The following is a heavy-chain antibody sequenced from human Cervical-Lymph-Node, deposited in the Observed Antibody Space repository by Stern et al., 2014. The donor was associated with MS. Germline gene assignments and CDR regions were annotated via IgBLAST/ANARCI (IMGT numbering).Heavy chain of an antibody. CDR2: VSSSASYT. V-gene: IGHV3-11*06. CDR1: GFTFSDYY. Sequence: VQLVESGGGLVKTGGSLRLSCAASGFTFSDYYMSWIRQAPGKGLEWISYVSSSASYTNYADSVKGRFTISRDNAKTSLYLQMNSLRAEDTAVYYCARGEDIVDYWGQGTLVTVSS. D-gene: IGHD2-15*01. CDR3: ARGEDIVDY. J-gene: IGHJ4*02.